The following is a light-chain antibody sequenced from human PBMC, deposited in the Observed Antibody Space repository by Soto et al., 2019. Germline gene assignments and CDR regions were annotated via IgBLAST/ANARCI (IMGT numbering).Light chain of an antibody. J-gene: IGKJ2*01. CDR1: QNIHNH. Sequence: EKLMSQSPATLSVSPGERVTLSCRASQNIHNHMSWFLQKPGQTPRLLIYDAIIRAADVPARFSGSWSGTEFTLTINSLQSEDFAVYYCQQFDGSPYTFGQGTKLEIK. CDR2: DAI. V-gene: IGKV3-15*01. CDR3: QQFDGSPYT.